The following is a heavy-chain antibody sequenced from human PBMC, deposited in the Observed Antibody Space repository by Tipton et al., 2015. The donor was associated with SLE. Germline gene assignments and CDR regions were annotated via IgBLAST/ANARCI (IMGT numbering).Heavy chain of an antibody. Sequence: QSGAEVKKPGASVKVSCKASGYTFTSYGISWVRQAPGQGLEWMGWISTYNGNTNYAQKLQGRVTMTTDTSTSTASMDLRSLRSDDTAVYFCARTYNYAGFDYWGQGTLVTVSS. CDR2: ISTYNGNT. J-gene: IGHJ4*02. D-gene: IGHD1-1*01. V-gene: IGHV1-18*01. CDR3: ARTYNYAGFDY. CDR1: GYTFTSYG.